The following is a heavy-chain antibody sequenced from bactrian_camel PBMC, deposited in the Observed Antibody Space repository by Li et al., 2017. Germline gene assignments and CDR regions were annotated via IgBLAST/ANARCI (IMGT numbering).Heavy chain of an antibody. D-gene: IGHD1*01. CDR2: IRRDGGET. CDR3: AADLVTDGPFLNDTEYYY. Sequence: HVQLVESGGGSVQAGGSLRLSCKVSGHSRGSNCVGWYRLPTGRAPAEREGIAAIRRDGGETWYAASVKGRFTISRDGAKNVIVLQMGSLKPEDTGTYYCAADLVTDGPFLNDTEYYYWGQGTQVTVS. V-gene: IGHV3S45*01. CDR1: GHSRGSNC. J-gene: IGHJ4*01.